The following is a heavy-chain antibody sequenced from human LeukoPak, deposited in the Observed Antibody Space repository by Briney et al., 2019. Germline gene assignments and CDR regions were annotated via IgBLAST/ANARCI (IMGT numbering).Heavy chain of an antibody. CDR3: ARHEGDYGDYVFDY. V-gene: IGHV4-59*08. D-gene: IGHD4-17*01. CDR2: IYYSGST. Sequence: SETLSLTCAVYGGAFSGYYWSWIRQPPGKGLEWIGYIYYSGSTNYNPSLKSRVTISVDTSKNQFSLKLSFVTAADTAVYYCARHEGDYGDYVFDYWGQGTLVTVSS. J-gene: IGHJ4*02. CDR1: GGAFSGYY.